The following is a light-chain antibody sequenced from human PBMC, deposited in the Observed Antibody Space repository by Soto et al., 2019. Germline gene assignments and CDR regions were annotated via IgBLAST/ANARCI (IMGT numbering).Light chain of an antibody. J-gene: IGLJ3*02. Sequence: QSVLTQPPSVSAAPGHQVTIFCSGSSSNIGAHYVSWYQQLPGTAPKLLIYENNKRPSGIPDRFSGSKSGTSATLGITGLQTGDEDDYYCGTWDNSLNGGVFGGGNKLTVL. CDR2: ENN. CDR1: SSNIGAHY. CDR3: GTWDNSLNGGV. V-gene: IGLV1-51*02.